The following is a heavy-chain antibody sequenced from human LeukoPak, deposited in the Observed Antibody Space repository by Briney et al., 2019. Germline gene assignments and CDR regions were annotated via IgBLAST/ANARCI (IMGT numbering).Heavy chain of an antibody. CDR3: ARQWFGELPYFDY. Sequence: HGESLKISCKGSGYRFTSYWIGWVRQRPGKGLEWMGIIYPGDSDTRYSPSFQGQVTISADKSISTAYLQWSSLKASDTAMYYCARQWFGELPYFDYWGQGTLVTVSS. D-gene: IGHD3-10*01. CDR1: GYRFTSYW. V-gene: IGHV5-51*01. J-gene: IGHJ4*02. CDR2: IYPGDSDT.